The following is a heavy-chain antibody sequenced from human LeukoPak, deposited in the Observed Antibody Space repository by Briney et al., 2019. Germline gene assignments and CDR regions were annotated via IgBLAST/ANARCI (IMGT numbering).Heavy chain of an antibody. Sequence: ASVKVSCKASGYTFTGYYMHWVRQAPGQGLEWMGWINPNSGGTNYAQKFQGRVTMTMDTAISTAYMELSRLRSDDTAVYYCARDRRRQLLPFDYSGQGTLVTVSS. CDR3: ARDRRRQLLPFDY. J-gene: IGHJ4*02. V-gene: IGHV1-2*02. CDR1: GYTFTGYY. CDR2: INPNSGGT. D-gene: IGHD2-2*01.